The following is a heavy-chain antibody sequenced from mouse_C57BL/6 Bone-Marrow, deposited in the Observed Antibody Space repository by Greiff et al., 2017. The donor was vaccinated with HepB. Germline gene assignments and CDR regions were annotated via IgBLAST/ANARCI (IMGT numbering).Heavy chain of an antibody. Sequence: VKLMESGAELVRPGASVKLSCKASGYTFTDYYINWVKQRPGQGLEWIARIYPGSGNTNYNEKFKGKATLTAEKSSSTAYMQLSSLTSEDSAVYFCAGAGYYDYDEDWYFDVWGKGTTVTVSS. J-gene: IGHJ1*03. CDR1: GYTFTDYY. CDR2: IYPGSGNT. D-gene: IGHD2-4*01. V-gene: IGHV1-76*01. CDR3: AGAGYYDYDEDWYFDV.